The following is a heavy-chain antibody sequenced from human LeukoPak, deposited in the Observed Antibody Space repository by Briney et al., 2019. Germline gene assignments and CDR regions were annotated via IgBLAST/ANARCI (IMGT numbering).Heavy chain of an antibody. J-gene: IGHJ4*02. CDR3: ARVAGGIDY. D-gene: IGHD1-14*01. Sequence: ASVKVSCKASGYTFTGYYMHWVRQAPGQGLEWMGIINPSGGNTNYAQKFQGRVTITRNTSISTAYMELSSLRSEDTAVYYCARVAGGIDYWGQGTLVTVSS. CDR2: INPSGGNT. V-gene: IGHV1-46*01. CDR1: GYTFTGYY.